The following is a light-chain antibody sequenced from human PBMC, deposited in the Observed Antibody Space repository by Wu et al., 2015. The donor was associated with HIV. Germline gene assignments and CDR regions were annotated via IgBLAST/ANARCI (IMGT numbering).Light chain of an antibody. CDR2: AAS. CDR1: QGISNF. Sequence: DIQMTQSPSSLSASVGDRVTITCRASQGISNFLAWYQQKPGKPPKVLIYAASTLQSGVPSRFSGSGSGTDFTLIISSLEPEDFAVYYCQQRSNWPLTFGQGTRLEIK. J-gene: IGKJ5*01. CDR3: QQRSNWPLT. V-gene: IGKV1-27*01.